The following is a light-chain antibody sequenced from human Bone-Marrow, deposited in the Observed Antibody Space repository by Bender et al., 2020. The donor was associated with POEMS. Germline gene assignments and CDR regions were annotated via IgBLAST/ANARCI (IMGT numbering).Light chain of an antibody. V-gene: IGLV3-21*03. CDR3: QGWDSDNDPPVV. J-gene: IGLJ2*01. Sequence: SYVLTQPPSVSVAPGKTAGVTCGGNNIGSKNVHWYQQKPGPAPVVVFYDDGDRPSGIPGRLSGSKSGNMATLTISRVEAGDEADYFCQGWDSDNDPPVVFGGGTTLTVL. CDR2: DDG. CDR1: NIGSKN.